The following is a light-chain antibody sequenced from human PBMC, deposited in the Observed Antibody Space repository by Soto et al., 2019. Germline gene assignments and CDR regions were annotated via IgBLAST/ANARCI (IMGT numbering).Light chain of an antibody. J-gene: IGKJ4*01. CDR1: QSISSW. V-gene: IGKV1-5*01. CDR2: DAS. CDR3: QQYDSYPLT. Sequence: DIQMTQSPSTLSASVGDRVTITCRASQSISSWLAWYQQKPGKAPKLLIYDASSLESGVPSRLSGSGSGTEFTLTVGKLQPDDFATYYRQQYDSYPLTFGGGTKVEIK.